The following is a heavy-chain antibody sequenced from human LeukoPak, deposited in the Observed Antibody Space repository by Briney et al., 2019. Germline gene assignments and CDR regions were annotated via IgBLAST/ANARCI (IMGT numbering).Heavy chain of an antibody. CDR3: ARVNPYTTGTTSKCKGVFDP. CDR2: INPNSGGT. J-gene: IGHJ5*02. D-gene: IGHD1-1*01. V-gene: IGHV1-2*02. Sequence: ASVKVSCKASGYTFTGYYMHWVRQAPGQGLEWMGWINPNSGGTNYAQKLQGRVTMTTDTSTSTAYMELRSLRSDDTAVYYCARVNPYTTGTTSKCKGVFDPWGQGTLVTVSS. CDR1: GYTFTGYY.